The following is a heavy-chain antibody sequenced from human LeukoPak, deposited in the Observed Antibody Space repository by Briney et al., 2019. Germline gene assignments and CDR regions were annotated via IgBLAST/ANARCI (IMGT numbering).Heavy chain of an antibody. V-gene: IGHV3-23*01. Sequence: GGSLRLSCAASGFTFSSYGMSWVRQAPGKGLEWVSAISGSGGSTYYADSVKGRFTISRDNSKNTLYLQMNNLRAEDTAVYYCAKDRSRWFGDHISEFDYWGQGTLVTVSS. J-gene: IGHJ4*02. CDR1: GFTFSSYG. CDR2: ISGSGGST. D-gene: IGHD3-10*01. CDR3: AKDRSRWFGDHISEFDY.